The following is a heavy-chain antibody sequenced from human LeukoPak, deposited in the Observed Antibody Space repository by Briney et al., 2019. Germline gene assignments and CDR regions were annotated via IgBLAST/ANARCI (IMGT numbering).Heavy chain of an antibody. J-gene: IGHJ4*02. CDR1: GYTFTGYY. CDR3: ARVSLYDGYVLGALDY. D-gene: IGHD5-24*01. Sequence: ASVKVSCKASGYTFTGYYVHWVRQAPGQGLEWMGWINPNTGGTNYAQKFQGRVTMTRDTSISTVYMELSRLRSDDTAVYYCARVSLYDGYVLGALDYWGQGTLVTVSS. V-gene: IGHV1-2*02. CDR2: INPNTGGT.